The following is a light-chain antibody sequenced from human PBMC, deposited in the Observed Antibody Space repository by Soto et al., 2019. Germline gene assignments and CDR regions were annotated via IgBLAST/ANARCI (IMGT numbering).Light chain of an antibody. CDR3: QQYGNSPLT. CDR1: RSVSSSY. V-gene: IGKV3-20*01. CDR2: DAS. Sequence: EIVLTQSPGTLSLSPGERATLSCRASRSVSSSYLAWYQQKPGQAPRLLIYDASSRATGIPERFSGSGSGTEFTLTISGLEPEDFAVYYCQQYGNSPLTFGGGTKVDI. J-gene: IGKJ4*01.